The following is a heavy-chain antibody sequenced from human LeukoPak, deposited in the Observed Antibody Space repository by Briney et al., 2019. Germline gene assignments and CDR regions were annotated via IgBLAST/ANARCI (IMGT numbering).Heavy chain of an antibody. J-gene: IGHJ4*02. V-gene: IGHV3-33*01. Sequence: PGGSLRLSCAASGFIFSNYGMHWVRQAPGKGPEWVAVIWYDGSKQYYADSVKGRFTIARDNSKSTLFLQMNSLRGDDTAVYYCATVRGSESSRWYSDYWGQGTLVIVSS. D-gene: IGHD6-13*01. CDR1: GFIFSNYG. CDR3: ATVRGSESSRWYSDY. CDR2: IWYDGSKQ.